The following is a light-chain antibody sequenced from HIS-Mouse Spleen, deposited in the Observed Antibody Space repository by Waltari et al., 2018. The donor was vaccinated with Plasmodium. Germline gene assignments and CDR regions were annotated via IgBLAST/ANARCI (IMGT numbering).Light chain of an antibody. CDR2: LGS. J-gene: IGKJ1*01. V-gene: IGKV2-28*01. CDR3: QQYNSYSWT. Sequence: DLVMTQSPLSLLVPPGEPASISSRSSQSHLHSNRYNYLAWYLQKPGPSPQLLIYLGSNRASGVPDRFSGSGSGTEFTLTISSLQPDDFATYYCQQYNSYSWTFGQGTKVEIK. CDR1: QSHLHSNRYNY.